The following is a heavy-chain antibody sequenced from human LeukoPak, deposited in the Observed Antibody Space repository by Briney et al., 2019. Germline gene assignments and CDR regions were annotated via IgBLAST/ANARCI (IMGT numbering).Heavy chain of an antibody. V-gene: IGHV4-61*10. Sequence: SETLSPTCTVSGGSISSGSYYWSWIRQPAGKGLEWIGEISHSGNSNYNPSLKSRVTISIDTSKNQFSLKLTSVTAADTAVYYCARHQGVVDLWGRGSLVTVSS. CDR1: GGSISSGSYY. D-gene: IGHD3-3*01. CDR3: ARHQGVVDL. J-gene: IGHJ2*01. CDR2: ISHSGNS.